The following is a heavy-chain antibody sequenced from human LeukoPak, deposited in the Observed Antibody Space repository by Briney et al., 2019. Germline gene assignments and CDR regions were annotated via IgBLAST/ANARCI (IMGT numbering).Heavy chain of an antibody. D-gene: IGHD3-22*01. J-gene: IGHJ4*02. CDR1: GFTFSSYG. Sequence: GGSLRLSCAASGFTFSSYGMHWVRQAPGKGLEWVAVISYDGSNKYYADSVKGRFTISRDNAKNSLYLQMNSLRAEDTAVYYCARALYDSSGYYSHFDYWSQGTLVTVSS. CDR2: ISYDGSNK. CDR3: ARALYDSSGYYSHFDY. V-gene: IGHV3-30*03.